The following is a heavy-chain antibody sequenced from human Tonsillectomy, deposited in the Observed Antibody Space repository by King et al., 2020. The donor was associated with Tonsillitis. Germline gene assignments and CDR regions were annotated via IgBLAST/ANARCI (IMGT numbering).Heavy chain of an antibody. CDR2: IDPSGGAL. CDR1: GYTFSSYF. J-gene: IGHJ4*02. CDR3: AREKSPTYYFDY. Sequence: QLVQSGAEVKKPGASVKVSCRASGYTFSSYFIHWVRQAPGQGLEWVGRIDPSGGALHYAQKFHDRVTVTRDTSTGTVYMELSSLSSDDTAVYYCAREKSPTYYFDYWGQGVLVTVSS. V-gene: IGHV1-46*03.